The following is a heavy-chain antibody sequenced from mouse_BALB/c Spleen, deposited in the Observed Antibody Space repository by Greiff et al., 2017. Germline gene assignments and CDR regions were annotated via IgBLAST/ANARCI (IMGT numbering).Heavy chain of an antibody. CDR1: GYTFTDYA. Sequence: QVQLKESGAELVRPGVSVKISCKGSGYTFTDYAMHWVKQSHAKSLEWIGVISTYYGDASYNQKFKGKATMTVDKSSSTAYMELARLTSEDSAIYYCARSRYHAMDYWGQGTSVTVSS. V-gene: IGHV1S137*01. J-gene: IGHJ4*01. CDR2: ISTYYGDA. CDR3: ARSRYHAMDY.